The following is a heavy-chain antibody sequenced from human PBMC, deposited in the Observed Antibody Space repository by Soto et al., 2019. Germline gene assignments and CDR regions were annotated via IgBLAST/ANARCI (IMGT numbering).Heavy chain of an antibody. D-gene: IGHD5-18*01. J-gene: IGHJ4*02. Sequence: PSETLSLTCAVSGGSISSGGYSWSWIRQPPGKGLEWIGYIYHSGSTNYNPSLKSRVTISVDTSKNQFSLKLSSVTAADTAVYYCARGPTAMAYYYFDYWGQGTLVTVSS. CDR2: IYHSGST. CDR3: ARGPTAMAYYYFDY. V-gene: IGHV4-61*08. CDR1: GGSISSGGYS.